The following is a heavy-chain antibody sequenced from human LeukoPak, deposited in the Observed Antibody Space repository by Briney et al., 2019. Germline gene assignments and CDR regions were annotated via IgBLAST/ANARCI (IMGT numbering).Heavy chain of an antibody. J-gene: IGHJ4*02. CDR3: ARSSGSYIGDVDY. Sequence: GSLRLSCAASGFTFSSYAMHWVRQAPGKGLEYVSAISSNGGSTYYANSVKGRFTISRDNSKNTLYLQMGSLRAEDMAVYYCARSSGSYIGDVDYWGQGTLVTVSS. CDR2: ISSNGGST. D-gene: IGHD1-26*01. CDR1: GFTFSSYA. V-gene: IGHV3-64*01.